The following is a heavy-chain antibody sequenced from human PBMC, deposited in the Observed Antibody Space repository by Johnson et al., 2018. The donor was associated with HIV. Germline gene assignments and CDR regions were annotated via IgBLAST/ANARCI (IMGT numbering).Heavy chain of an antibody. J-gene: IGHJ3*02. CDR1: GFSFSDYY. CDR3: AKGLGRAAAGTRNAFDI. D-gene: IGHD6-13*01. CDR2: ISGSGTNI. V-gene: IGHV3-11*04. Sequence: QMLLVESGGGLVQPGGSLRLSCAASGFSFSDYYMSWIRQAPGKGLEWVSYISGSGTNIYYADSVKGRFTISRDNAKKSLFLQMNSLRAEDTAVYYCAKGLGRAAAGTRNAFDIWGQGTMVTVSS.